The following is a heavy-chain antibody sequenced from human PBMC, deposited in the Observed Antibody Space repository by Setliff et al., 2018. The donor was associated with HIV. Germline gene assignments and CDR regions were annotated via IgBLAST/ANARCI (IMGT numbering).Heavy chain of an antibody. Sequence: ASVKVSCKASGYSFINHAMHWVRQAPGQGLEWMGWISVGSGKTQYSQEFQGRVTITRDTSATTAYMELSSLTSEDTAVYYCARDGCSGQRCYLFNWFDPWGQGTLVTVSS. CDR2: ISVGSGKT. CDR1: GYSFINHA. V-gene: IGHV1-3*01. J-gene: IGHJ5*02. D-gene: IGHD2-15*01. CDR3: ARDGCSGQRCYLFNWFDP.